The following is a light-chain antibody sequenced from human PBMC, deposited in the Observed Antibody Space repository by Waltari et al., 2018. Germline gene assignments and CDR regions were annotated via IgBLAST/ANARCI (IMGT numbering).Light chain of an antibody. CDR2: DAS. Sequence: EIVVTQSPATLSVSPGDRATLSCRASQSISTNLVWYQHKPGQAPRLLIYDASTRATGVQPRFSGSGSGTEFTLTINRLQSEDFAVYYCQQYNNWPTFGQGTKLAIK. V-gene: IGKV3-15*01. J-gene: IGKJ2*01. CDR3: QQYNNWPT. CDR1: QSISTN.